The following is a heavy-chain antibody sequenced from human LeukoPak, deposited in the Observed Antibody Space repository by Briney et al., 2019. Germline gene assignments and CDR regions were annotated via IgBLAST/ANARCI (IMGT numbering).Heavy chain of an antibody. Sequence: GASVKVSCKASRYTFTSYGISWVRQAPGQGLEWMGWISAYNGNTNYAQKLQGRVTMTTDTSTSTAYMELRSLRSDDTAVYYCARGLEVDFWSGYYWFNLYFDYWGQGTLVTVSS. J-gene: IGHJ4*02. CDR3: ARGLEVDFWSGYYWFNLYFDY. CDR1: RYTFTSYG. CDR2: ISAYNGNT. V-gene: IGHV1-18*01. D-gene: IGHD3-3*01.